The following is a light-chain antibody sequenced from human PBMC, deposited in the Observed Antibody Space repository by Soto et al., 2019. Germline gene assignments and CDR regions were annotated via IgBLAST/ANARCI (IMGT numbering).Light chain of an antibody. CDR3: QSYDSSLSGVV. CDR2: GNS. V-gene: IGLV1-40*01. J-gene: IGLJ2*01. Sequence: QSVLTQPPSVSGAPGKRVTISCTGRSSNIGAGYDVHWYQQLPGTAPKLLIYGNSNRPSGVPDRFSGSKSGTSASLAITGLQAEDEADYYCQSYDSSLSGVVFGGVTKLTVL. CDR1: SSNIGAGYD.